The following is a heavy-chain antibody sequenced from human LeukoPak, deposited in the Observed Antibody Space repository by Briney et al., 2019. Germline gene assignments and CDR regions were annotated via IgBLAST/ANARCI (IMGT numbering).Heavy chain of an antibody. CDR2: ISSSSSYI. CDR1: GFTFSSYS. J-gene: IGHJ4*02. D-gene: IGHD3-10*01. V-gene: IGHV3-21*01. CDR3: AREHGSGKIDFDY. Sequence: PGGSLRLSCVASGFTFSSYSMNWVRQAPGKGLEWVSSISSSSSYIYYADSVKGRFTISRDNAKNSLYLQMNSLRAEDTAVYYCAREHGSGKIDFDYWGQGTLVTVSS.